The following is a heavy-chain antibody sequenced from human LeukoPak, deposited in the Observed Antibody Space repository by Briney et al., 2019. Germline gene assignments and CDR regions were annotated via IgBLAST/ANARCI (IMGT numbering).Heavy chain of an antibody. CDR2: VSPGGVSP. CDR3: AKRIDIAVVPEAATHQAFDV. CDR1: GFTFSSYA. Sequence: GGSLRLSCAASGFTFSSYAMSWVRQAPGKGLEWVSSVSPGGVSPNHADSVKGRFTVSRDDSLNTLYLQMNSLRVDDTAVYYCAKRIDIAVVPEAATHQAFDVWGQGTMVTVSS. D-gene: IGHD2-2*01. J-gene: IGHJ3*01. V-gene: IGHV3-23*01.